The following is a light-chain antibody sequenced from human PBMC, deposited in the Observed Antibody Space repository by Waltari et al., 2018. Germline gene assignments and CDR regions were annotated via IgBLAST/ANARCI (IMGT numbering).Light chain of an antibody. CDR2: SAS. CDR3: QQLSRQPLT. J-gene: IGKJ4*01. Sequence: DIQLTQSPSFLSASVGDRVTIPCRARQGISRYVAWYQQNPGRSPRLLIHSASTWQSGVPSRFSGSGSGTEFTLTISSLQPEDFASYDCQQLSRQPLTFGGGTKVEI. CDR1: QGISRY. V-gene: IGKV1-9*01.